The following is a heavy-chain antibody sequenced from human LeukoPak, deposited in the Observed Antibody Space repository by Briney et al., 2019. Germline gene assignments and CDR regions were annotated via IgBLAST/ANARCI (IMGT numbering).Heavy chain of an antibody. D-gene: IGHD1-26*01. CDR3: ARAVGATVYFDY. J-gene: IGHJ4*02. V-gene: IGHV3-48*03. CDR2: ISSSASII. CDR1: GFTFSSYE. Sequence: GGSLRLSCAASGFTFSSYEMNWVRQAPGKGLGWVSYISSSASIIYYADSVKGRFTISRDNAKNSLYLQMNSLRAEDTAVYYCARAVGATVYFDYWGQGTLVTVSS.